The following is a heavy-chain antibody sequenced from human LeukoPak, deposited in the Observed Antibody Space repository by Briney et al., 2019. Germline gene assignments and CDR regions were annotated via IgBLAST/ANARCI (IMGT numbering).Heavy chain of an antibody. CDR3: ARIFYSVVPAYYYYMDV. CDR2: IYYSGST. CDR1: GGSISSSSYY. D-gene: IGHD2-2*01. V-gene: IGHV4-39*01. J-gene: IGHJ6*03. Sequence: SETLSLTCTVSGGSISSSSYYWGWIRQPPGKGLEWIGSIYYSGSTYYNPSLKSRVTISVDTSKNQFSLKLSSVTAADTAVYYCARIFYSVVPAYYYYMDVWGKGTTVTVAS.